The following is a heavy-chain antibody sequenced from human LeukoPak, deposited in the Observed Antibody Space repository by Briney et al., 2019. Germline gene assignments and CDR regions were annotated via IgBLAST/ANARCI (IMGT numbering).Heavy chain of an antibody. CDR1: RFTFDDYA. CDR3: VKDITYYYDSSGYSGAFDI. J-gene: IGHJ3*02. Sequence: GGSLRLSCAASRFTFDDYAMHWVRQAPGEGLGWVSGICWNSGSIGYADSVKGRFTISRDDAKNSLYLQMNSLRAEDTAFYYCVKDITYYYDSSGYSGAFDIWGQGTKVTVSS. D-gene: IGHD3-22*01. V-gene: IGHV3-9*01. CDR2: ICWNSGSI.